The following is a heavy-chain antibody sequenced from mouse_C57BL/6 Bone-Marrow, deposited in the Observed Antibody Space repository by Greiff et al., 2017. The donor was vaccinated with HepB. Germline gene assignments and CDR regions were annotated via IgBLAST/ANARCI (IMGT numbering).Heavy chain of an antibody. CDR3: ARYSNYHYFDY. J-gene: IGHJ2*01. V-gene: IGHV3-6*01. D-gene: IGHD2-5*01. CDR2: ISYDGSN. CDR1: GYSITSGYY. Sequence: DVQLVESGPGLVKPSQSLSLTCSVTGYSITSGYYWNWIRQFPGNKLEWMGYISYDGSNNYNPSLKNRISITRDTSKNQFFLKLNSVTTEDTATYYCARYSNYHYFDYWGQGTTLTVSS.